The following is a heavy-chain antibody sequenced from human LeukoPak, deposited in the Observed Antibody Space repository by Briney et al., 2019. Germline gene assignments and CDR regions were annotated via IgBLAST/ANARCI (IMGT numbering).Heavy chain of an antibody. Sequence: GGSLRLSCAASGFTFSSSWLSWVRQAPGKGLEWVASIIPDGTTQFYVDSMKGRFTISRDNAKNSLYLQMNSLRAEDTALYYCAKDIKRGAVAAAHYFDYWGQGTLVTVSS. CDR1: GFTFSSSW. CDR3: AKDIKRGAVAAAHYFDY. CDR2: IIPDGTTQ. V-gene: IGHV3-7*03. D-gene: IGHD6-13*01. J-gene: IGHJ4*02.